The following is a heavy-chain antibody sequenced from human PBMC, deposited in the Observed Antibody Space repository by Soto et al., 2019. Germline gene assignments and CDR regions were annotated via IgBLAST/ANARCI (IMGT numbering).Heavy chain of an antibody. Sequence: QVQLVQSGTEVKKPGSSVKVSCKASGGTFRSNAISWVRQAPGQGLEWMGGLITIFGTTNYAEKFQGRVTITADESASKAYMERSSLRSDDTAVYYCASLASFYYGSGYGMDVGGQWTTVTVSS. V-gene: IGHV1-69*01. CDR1: GGTFRSNA. CDR3: ASLASFYYGSGYGMDV. D-gene: IGHD3-10*01. J-gene: IGHJ6*02. CDR2: LITIFGTT.